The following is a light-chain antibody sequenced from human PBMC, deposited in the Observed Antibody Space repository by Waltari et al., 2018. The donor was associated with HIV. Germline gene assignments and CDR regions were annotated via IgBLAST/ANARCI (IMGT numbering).Light chain of an antibody. V-gene: IGLV2-23*02. J-gene: IGLJ2*01. CDR3: CSYAIGGTFV. Sequence: QSALTQPASVSGSPGQSITMSCTGTSSDVGRYNLVSWYQQPPGKAPKLIIYEVNKRPPGITNRFSGFKSGNTASLTITGLQAEDEADYHCCSYAIGGTFVFGGGTKVTVL. CDR2: EVN. CDR1: SSDVGRYNL.